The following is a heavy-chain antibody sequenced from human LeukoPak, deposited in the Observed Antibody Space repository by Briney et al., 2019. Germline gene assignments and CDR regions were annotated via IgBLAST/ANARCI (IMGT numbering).Heavy chain of an antibody. J-gene: IGHJ4*02. CDR2: IYSGGST. Sequence: GGSLRLSCAASGFTVSSNYMSWVRQAPGKGLEWVPVIYSGGSTYYADSVKGRFTISRDNSKNTLYLQMNSLRAEDTAVYYCARESGSYSPFDYWGQGTLVTVS. D-gene: IGHD3-10*01. V-gene: IGHV3-66*01. CDR1: GFTVSSNY. CDR3: ARESGSYSPFDY.